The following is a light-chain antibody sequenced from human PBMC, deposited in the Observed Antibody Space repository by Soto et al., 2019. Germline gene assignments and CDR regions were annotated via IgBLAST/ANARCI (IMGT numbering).Light chain of an antibody. CDR1: QSVSSSH. V-gene: IGKV3-20*01. Sequence: EIVLTQSPGTLSLSPGERATLSCRASQSVSSSHLAWYQQKPGQAPRLLIYGTSSRATGIPDRFSGSRSGTDFTLTISRLEPEDFAVYYCQQDGSPLTFGGGTKVEIK. CDR2: GTS. J-gene: IGKJ4*01. CDR3: QQDGSPLT.